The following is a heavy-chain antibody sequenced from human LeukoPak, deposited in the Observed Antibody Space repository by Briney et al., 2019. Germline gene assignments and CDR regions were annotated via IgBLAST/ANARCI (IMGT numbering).Heavy chain of an antibody. CDR2: ISGSGGSI. J-gene: IGHJ4*02. Sequence: GGSLRLSCAASGFTFNSYAMSWVRQAPGKGLEWVSAISGSGGSIYYADSVKGRFTISRDNSKNTLYLQMNSLRAEDTAVYYCAKYPRKVGPPDYWGQGTLVTVSS. D-gene: IGHD1-26*01. CDR1: GFTFNSYA. CDR3: AKYPRKVGPPDY. V-gene: IGHV3-23*01.